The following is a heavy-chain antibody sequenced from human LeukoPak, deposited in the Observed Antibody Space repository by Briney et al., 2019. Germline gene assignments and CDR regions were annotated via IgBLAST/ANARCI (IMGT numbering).Heavy chain of an antibody. Sequence: PGGSLRLSCAASGFIFSSYAMSWVRQAPGKGLEWVSAISGCCDNTYYAASVKGRFTTTRDNSKNTLYLQMNSLRAEDTALYYCATPRSSYYYYGMDVWGHGTTVIAAS. CDR1: GFIFSSYA. CDR3: ATPRSSYYYYGMDV. J-gene: IGHJ6*02. CDR2: ISGCCDNT. V-gene: IGHV3-23*01.